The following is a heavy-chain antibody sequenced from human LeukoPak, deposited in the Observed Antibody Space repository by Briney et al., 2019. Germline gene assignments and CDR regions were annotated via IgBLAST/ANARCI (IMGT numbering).Heavy chain of an antibody. J-gene: IGHJ4*02. Sequence: SVKVSCKASGYTFTGYYMHWVRQAPGQGLEWMGWINPNTGGTKSPQKFQGRVAMTRDTSIGTAYMELSRLTSDDTAVYYCARDRSPTVHDYWGQGTLVTVSS. CDR1: GYTFTGYY. CDR3: ARDRSPTVHDY. V-gene: IGHV1-2*02. CDR2: INPNTGGT. D-gene: IGHD4-17*01.